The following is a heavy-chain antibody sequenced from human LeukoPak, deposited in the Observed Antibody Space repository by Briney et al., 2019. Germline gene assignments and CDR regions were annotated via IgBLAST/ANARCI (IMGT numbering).Heavy chain of an antibody. D-gene: IGHD4-17*01. CDR2: TSHDETTK. J-gene: IGHJ4*02. CDR3: ARTYGDYVYILGY. CDR1: GFTFRNYA. V-gene: IGHV3-30*04. Sequence: GGSLRLSCAASGFTFRNYAMHWVRQAPGKGLEWVAVTSHDETTKYYADSVKGRFTISRDNSKNTLYLQMNSLRAEDTAVYYCARTYGDYVYILGYWGQGTLVTVSS.